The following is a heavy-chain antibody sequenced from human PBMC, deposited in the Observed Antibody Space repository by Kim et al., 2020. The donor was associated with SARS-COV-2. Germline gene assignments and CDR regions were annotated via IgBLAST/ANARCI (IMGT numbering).Heavy chain of an antibody. Sequence: GGSLRLSCAASGFTFSNYGMSWVRQAPGKGLEWVSSISNNGGNTWNADSVKDRFTISRDNSKNTLYLQMNSLRAEDTAVYYCAKTAQFDIWGPGTMLTVSP. CDR2: ISNNGGNT. CDR3: AKTAQFDI. D-gene: IGHD4-4*01. V-gene: IGHV3-23*01. J-gene: IGHJ3*02. CDR1: GFTFSNYG.